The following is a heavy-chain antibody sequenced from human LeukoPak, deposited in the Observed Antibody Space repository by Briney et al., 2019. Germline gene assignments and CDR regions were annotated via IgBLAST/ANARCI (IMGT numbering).Heavy chain of an antibody. CDR3: GRADIVATGGLGYYYYYMHV. CDR2: IIPIFGTA. V-gene: IGHV1-69*13. Sequence: SVKVSCKASGGTFSSYAISWVRQAPGQGLEWMGGIIPIFGTANYEQKFQGRVTITADESTSTDYKELRRMRSEATAVYYCGRADIVATGGLGYYYYYMHVWGKGPTVPVSS. J-gene: IGHJ6*03. CDR1: GGTFSSYA. D-gene: IGHD5-12*01.